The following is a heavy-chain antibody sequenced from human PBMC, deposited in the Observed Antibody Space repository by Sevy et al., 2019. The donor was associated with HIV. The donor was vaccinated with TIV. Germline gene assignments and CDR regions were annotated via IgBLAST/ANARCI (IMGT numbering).Heavy chain of an antibody. CDR2: IHPGDSDT. J-gene: IGHJ4*02. D-gene: IGHD4-4*01. V-gene: IGHV5-51*01. CDR1: GYSFTSYW. Sequence: GESLKISCKGSGYSFTSYWIGWVRQMPGKGLEWMGIIHPGDSDTRYSLSFQGQVTISADKSISTAYLQWSSLKASDTAMYYCARQSTTTIIDYWGQGTLVTVSS. CDR3: ARQSTTTIIDY.